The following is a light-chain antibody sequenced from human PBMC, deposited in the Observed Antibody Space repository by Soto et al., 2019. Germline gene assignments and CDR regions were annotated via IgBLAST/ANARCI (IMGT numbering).Light chain of an antibody. CDR3: QQYNNLPGT. CDR1: QSVSSK. V-gene: IGKV3-15*01. Sequence: EIVLTQSPGTLSVSPGERATLSCRASQSVSSKLAWYQQKPGQAPRLLFYGASTVATGIPARFSGSGSGTEFTLSISSLQSEDFAVYYCQQYNNLPGTFGQGTKVEIK. CDR2: GAS. J-gene: IGKJ1*01.